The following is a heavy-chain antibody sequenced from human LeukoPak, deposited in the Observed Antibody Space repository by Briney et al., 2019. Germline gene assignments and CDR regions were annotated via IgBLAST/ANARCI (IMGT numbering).Heavy chain of an antibody. D-gene: IGHD3-10*01. CDR3: AKKTSYGSGSRTYGMDV. CDR1: GFTFSSYA. J-gene: IGHJ6*02. CDR2: ISGSGGST. V-gene: IGHV3-23*01. Sequence: PGGSLRLSCAASGFTFSSYAMHWVRQAPGKGLEWVSAISGSGGSTYYADSVKGRFTISRDNSKNTLYLQMNSLRAEDTAVYYCAKKTSYGSGSRTYGMDVWGQGTTVTVSS.